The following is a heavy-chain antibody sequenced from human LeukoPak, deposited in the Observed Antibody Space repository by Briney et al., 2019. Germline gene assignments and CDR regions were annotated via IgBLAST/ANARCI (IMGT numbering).Heavy chain of an antibody. CDR3: ARYSHYDFWSGYPYGMDV. D-gene: IGHD3-3*01. V-gene: IGHV1-69*04. CDR1: GGTFGNYA. CDR2: IIPILGIA. Sequence: GSSVKVSCKASGGTFGNYAVSWVRQAPGQGLEWMGRIIPILGIANYAQKFQGRVTVTADKSTSTAYMELSSLRSEDTAVYYCARYSHYDFWSGYPYGMDVWGQGTTVTVSS. J-gene: IGHJ6*02.